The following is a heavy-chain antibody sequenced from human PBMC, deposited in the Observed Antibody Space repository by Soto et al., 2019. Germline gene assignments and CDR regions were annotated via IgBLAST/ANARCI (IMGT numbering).Heavy chain of an antibody. V-gene: IGHV1-18*04. J-gene: IGHJ6*02. CDR2: ISAYNGNT. CDR1: GYTFTSYG. Sequence: ASVKVSCKASGYTFTSYGISWVRQAPGQGLEWMGWISAYNGNTNYAQKLQGRVTMTTDTSTSTAYMELRSLRSDDTAVYYCASNLYSSSWNGMDVWGQGTTVTVSS. D-gene: IGHD6-13*01. CDR3: ASNLYSSSWNGMDV.